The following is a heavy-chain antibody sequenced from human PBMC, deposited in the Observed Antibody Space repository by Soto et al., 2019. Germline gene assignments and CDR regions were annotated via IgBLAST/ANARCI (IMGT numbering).Heavy chain of an antibody. V-gene: IGHV3-48*02. J-gene: IGHJ6*02. D-gene: IGHD6-6*01. Sequence: GGSLRLSCAASGFTFSSYSMNWVRQAPGKGLEWVSYISSSSSTIYYADSVKGRFTISRDNAKNSLYLQMNSLRDEDTAVYYCARDRRGIAARYYYYGMDVWGQGTTVTVSS. CDR1: GFTFSSYS. CDR3: ARDRRGIAARYYYYGMDV. CDR2: ISSSSSTI.